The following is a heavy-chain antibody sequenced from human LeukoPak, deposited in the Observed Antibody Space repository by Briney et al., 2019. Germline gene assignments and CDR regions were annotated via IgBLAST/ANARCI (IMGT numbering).Heavy chain of an antibody. CDR3: ARARGRDWFDP. Sequence: SETLSLTCTVSGASIRSYYWSWIRQPPGQRLEWIGFIFYTGSTNYNPSLKSRVTISVDTSKNQFSLKLSSVTAADTAVYYCARARGRDWFDPWGQGTLVTVSS. CDR2: IFYTGST. CDR1: GASIRSYY. V-gene: IGHV4-59*01. J-gene: IGHJ5*02. D-gene: IGHD5-24*01.